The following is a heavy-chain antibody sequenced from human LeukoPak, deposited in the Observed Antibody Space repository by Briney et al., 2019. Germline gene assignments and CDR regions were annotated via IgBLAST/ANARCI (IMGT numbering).Heavy chain of an antibody. CDR1: GYTFTSYD. V-gene: IGHV1-8*03. J-gene: IGHJ4*02. D-gene: IGHD2-2*01. CDR2: MNPNSGNT. CDR3: AIDSSTSWAYYFDY. Sequence: ASVKVSCKASGYTFTSYDINWVRQATGQGLEWMGWMNPNSGNTGYAQKFQGRVTITRNTSISTAYMEPSSLRSEDTAVYYCAIDSSTSWAYYFDYWGQGTLVTVSS.